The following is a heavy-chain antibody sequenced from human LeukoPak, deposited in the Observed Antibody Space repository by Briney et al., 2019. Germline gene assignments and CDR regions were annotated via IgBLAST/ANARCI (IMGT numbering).Heavy chain of an antibody. CDR3: ARNKGIVVVPAAIETFDY. CDR2: ISAYNGNT. V-gene: IGHV1-18*03. J-gene: IGHJ4*02. Sequence: ASVKVSCKASGYTFTSYGISWVRQAPGQGLEWMGWISAYNGNTNYAQKLQGRVTMTTDTSTSTAYMELRSLRSDDMAVYYCARNKGIVVVPAAIETFDYWGQGTLVTVSS. CDR1: GYTFTSYG. D-gene: IGHD2-2*01.